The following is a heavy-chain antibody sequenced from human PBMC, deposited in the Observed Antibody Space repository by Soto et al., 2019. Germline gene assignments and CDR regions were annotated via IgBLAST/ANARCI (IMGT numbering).Heavy chain of an antibody. D-gene: IGHD3-22*01. J-gene: IGHJ4*02. V-gene: IGHV4-59*12. CDR2: VHYVGTT. CDR3: TRLNYYDTSGYPYFFDY. CDR1: GDSMSEFY. Sequence: SETLSLTCSVSGDSMSEFYWSWIRQSPGKGLEWLGYVHYVGTTKYNPSHKSRVTISVDTSKKQFSLNLRSVTAADTAVYYCTRLNYYDTSGYPYFFDYWGQGAPVTVS.